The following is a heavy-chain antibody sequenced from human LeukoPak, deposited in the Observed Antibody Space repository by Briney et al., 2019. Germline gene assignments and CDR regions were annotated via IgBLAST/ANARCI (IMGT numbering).Heavy chain of an antibody. CDR2: XSGSGGST. CDR1: GFTFSSXX. Sequence: GGSLRLSCAASGFTFSSXXXXXXXXXXXXXXXXXSXXSGSGGSTYXXXXXXXXXTISRDNXXNTLYLQMNSLRAEDTAVYYCAQRGRGAAAAFDYWGQGTLVTVSS. J-gene: IGHJ4*02. D-gene: IGHD6-13*01. V-gene: IGHV3-23*01. CDR3: AQRGRGAAAAFDY.